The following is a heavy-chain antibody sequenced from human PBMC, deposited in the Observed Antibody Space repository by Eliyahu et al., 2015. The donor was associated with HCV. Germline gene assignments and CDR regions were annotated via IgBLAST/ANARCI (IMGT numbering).Heavy chain of an antibody. CDR1: GGXISXSSYX. J-gene: IGHJ5*02. CDR2: IYYSGST. D-gene: IGHD4-17*01. Sequence: QLQLQESGPGLVKPSEXLSLTCXVXGGXISXSSYXXGWTRQPPGKGLEWIGSIYYSGSTYYNPSLKSRVTISVDTSKNQFSLKLSSVTAADTAVYYCARDGPASGWEPDHDYGDPYNWFDPWGQGTLVTVSS. CDR3: ARDGPASGWEPDHDYGDPYNWFDP. V-gene: IGHV4-39*07.